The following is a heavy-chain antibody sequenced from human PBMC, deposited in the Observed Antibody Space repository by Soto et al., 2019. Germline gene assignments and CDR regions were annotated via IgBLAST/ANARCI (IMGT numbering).Heavy chain of an antibody. CDR3: ASLYDYGDYVTDY. J-gene: IGHJ4*02. Sequence: QVQLVQSGAEVKKPGASVKVSCKASGYTFTSYAMHWVRQAPGQRLEWMGWINAGNGNTKYSQKFQGRVTITRDTSASTAYMELCSLRSEDTAVYYCASLYDYGDYVTDYWGQGTLVTVSS. CDR1: GYTFTSYA. D-gene: IGHD4-17*01. CDR2: INAGNGNT. V-gene: IGHV1-3*01.